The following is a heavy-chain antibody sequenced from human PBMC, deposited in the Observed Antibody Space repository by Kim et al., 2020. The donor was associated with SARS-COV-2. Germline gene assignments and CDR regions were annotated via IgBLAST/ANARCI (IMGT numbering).Heavy chain of an antibody. J-gene: IGHJ4*02. CDR3: AHWNDGY. CDR1: GFTFSNYW. Sequence: GGSLRLSCAASGFTFSNYWMHWVRQAPGKGLVWVSRINSDGSTTNYADSVKGRFIISRDNAKNTLFLQMNSLRAEDTAVYYCAHWNDGYWGQGTLVTVSS. CDR2: INSDGSTT. D-gene: IGHD1-1*01. V-gene: IGHV3-74*01.